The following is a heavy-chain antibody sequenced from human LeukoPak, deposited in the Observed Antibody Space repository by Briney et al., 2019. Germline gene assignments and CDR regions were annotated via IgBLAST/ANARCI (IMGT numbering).Heavy chain of an antibody. V-gene: IGHV3-23*01. Sequence: GGSLRLSCAASGFTFSSHAMSWVRQAPGKGLEWVSAIGRGSGGSTYYADSVEGRFTISRDNSKNTLYLQMNSLRAEDTAVYYCAKSTGWYSSSWYLIYWGQGTLVTVSS. J-gene: IGHJ4*02. CDR2: IGRGSGGST. D-gene: IGHD6-13*01. CDR1: GFTFSSHA. CDR3: AKSTGWYSSSWYLIY.